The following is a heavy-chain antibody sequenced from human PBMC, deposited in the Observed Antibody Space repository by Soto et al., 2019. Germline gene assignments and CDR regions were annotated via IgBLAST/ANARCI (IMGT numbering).Heavy chain of an antibody. V-gene: IGHV4-34*01. J-gene: IGHJ6*02. CDR2: INHAGST. D-gene: IGHD1-1*01. CDR1: GGSFSGYY. CDR3: ARQSGPAYRYGMDI. Sequence: PSETLSLTCSVSGGSFSGYYLAWIRQPPGKGLEWIGEINHAGSTKYHPSLKSRVVLSVDLSNTHFYLRLSSVTAADTAVYFCARQSGPAYRYGMDIWGQGTTVTVSS.